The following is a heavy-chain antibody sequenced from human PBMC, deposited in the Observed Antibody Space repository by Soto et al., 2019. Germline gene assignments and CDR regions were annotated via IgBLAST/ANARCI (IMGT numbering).Heavy chain of an antibody. Sequence: GESLKISCKGSGYSFTSYLICWVRQMPVKGLEWMGIIYPGDSDTRYSPSFQGQVTISADKSISTAYLQWSSLKASDTAMYYCARTYCDFWSGYYSDYWGQGTLVTVSS. CDR1: GYSFTSYL. V-gene: IGHV5-51*01. CDR2: IYPGDSDT. CDR3: ARTYCDFWSGYYSDY. D-gene: IGHD3-3*01. J-gene: IGHJ4*02.